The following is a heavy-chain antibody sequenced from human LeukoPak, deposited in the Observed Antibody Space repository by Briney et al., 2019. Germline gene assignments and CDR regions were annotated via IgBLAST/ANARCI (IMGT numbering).Heavy chain of an antibody. J-gene: IGHJ4*02. CDR3: ARDVGSRWLQPDY. Sequence: GGSLRLSCAASGFTFSSYSMNWVRQAPGKGREWVSSISSSSSYIYYADSVKGRFTISRDNAKNSLYLQMNSLSAEHTAVYYCARDVGSRWLQPDYWGQGTLVTVSS. CDR2: ISSSSSYI. CDR1: GFTFSSYS. D-gene: IGHD5-24*01. V-gene: IGHV3-21*01.